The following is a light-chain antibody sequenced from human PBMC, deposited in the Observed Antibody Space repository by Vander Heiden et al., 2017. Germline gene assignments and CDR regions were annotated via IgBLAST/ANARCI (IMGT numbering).Light chain of an antibody. V-gene: IGKV1-27*01. CDR2: AAS. CDR1: QGITNY. CDR3: QKYNGSPRT. J-gene: IGKJ1*01. Sequence: IQMTQSPSSLPASVGDRVTITCRASQGITNYLAWYQQKPGKVPKLLIYAASSLQSGVPSRFSGSRSGTEFTLTINSLQPEDVATYYCQKYNGSPRTFGQGTKVEIK.